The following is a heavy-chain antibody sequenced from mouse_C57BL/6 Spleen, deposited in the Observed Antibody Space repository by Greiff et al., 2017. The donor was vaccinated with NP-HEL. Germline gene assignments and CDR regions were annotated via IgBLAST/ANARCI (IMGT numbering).Heavy chain of an antibody. J-gene: IGHJ2*01. CDR3: ARVYYSNPYYFDY. V-gene: IGHV1-52*01. CDR1: SYTFTSYW. CDR2: IDPSDSET. Sequence: QVQLQQPGAELVRPGSSVKLSCKASSYTFTSYWMHWVKQRPIQGLEWIGNIDPSDSETHYNQKFKDKATLTVDKSPSTAYMQLSSLTSEDSAVYYCARVYYSNPYYFDYWGQGTTLTVSS. D-gene: IGHD2-5*01.